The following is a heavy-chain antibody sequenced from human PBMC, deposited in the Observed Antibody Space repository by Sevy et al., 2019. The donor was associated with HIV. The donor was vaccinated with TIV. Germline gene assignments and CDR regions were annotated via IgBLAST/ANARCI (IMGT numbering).Heavy chain of an antibody. D-gene: IGHD2-8*02. CDR2: ILYSGST. CDR1: GDSMNTYY. CDR3: ARLVPGDNWFDP. Sequence: SETLSLTCTVTGDSMNTYYWAWIRHPPGKSLEWVGYILYSGSTEYSPSLKSRVTMALDKSKNEVSLRLSSVTAADTAVYYYARLVPGDNWFDPWGQGRLVTVSS. V-gene: IGHV4-59*01. J-gene: IGHJ5*02.